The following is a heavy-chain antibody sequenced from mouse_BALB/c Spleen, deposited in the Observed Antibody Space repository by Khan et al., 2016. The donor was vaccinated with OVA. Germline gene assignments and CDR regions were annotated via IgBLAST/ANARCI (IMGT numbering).Heavy chain of an antibody. CDR1: GYSITSGYY. CDR2: ISYDGSN. Sequence: EVKLLESGPGLVKPSQSLSLTCSVTGYSITSGYYWNWIRQFPGNKLEWMGYISYDGSNKYNPSLKNRISITRDTSKNQFFLKLNSVTTEDTATDYCARDYRPRYFDVWGAGTSVTVSS. J-gene: IGHJ1*01. V-gene: IGHV3-6*02. CDR3: ARDYRPRYFDV.